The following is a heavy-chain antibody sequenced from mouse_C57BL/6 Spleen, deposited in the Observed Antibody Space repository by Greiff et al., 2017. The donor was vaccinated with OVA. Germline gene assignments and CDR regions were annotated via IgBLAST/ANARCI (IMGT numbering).Heavy chain of an antibody. CDR2: IDPSDSET. D-gene: IGHD1-1*01. J-gene: IGHJ3*01. Sequence: QVQLQQPGAELVRPGSSVKLSCKASGYTFTSYWMHWVKQRPIQGLEWIGNIDPSDSETHYNQKFKDKATLTVDKSSSTAYMQLSSLTSEDSAVYYCARGDYYGSSQCAYWGQGTLVTVSA. CDR3: ARGDYYGSSQCAY. V-gene: IGHV1-52*01. CDR1: GYTFTSYW.